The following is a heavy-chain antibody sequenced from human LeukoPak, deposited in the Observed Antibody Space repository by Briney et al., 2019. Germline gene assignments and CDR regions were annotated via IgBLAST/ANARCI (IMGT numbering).Heavy chain of an antibody. Sequence: GGSLRLSCAASGFTFSSYWMHWVCQTPEKGLVWVSRINNHGSATNYADSVKGRFTVSRDNAQNTLYLQMSSLRAEDTAVYYCARSAFYGGTGYYYDYWGQGALVTVSS. V-gene: IGHV3-74*01. J-gene: IGHJ4*02. CDR1: GFTFSSYW. D-gene: IGHD3-22*01. CDR2: INNHGSAT. CDR3: ARSAFYGGTGYYYDY.